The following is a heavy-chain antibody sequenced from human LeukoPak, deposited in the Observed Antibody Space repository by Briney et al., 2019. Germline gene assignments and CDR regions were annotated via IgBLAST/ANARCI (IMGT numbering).Heavy chain of an antibody. D-gene: IGHD4-17*01. CDR3: ARDRGGTTHAAYYYYYYMDV. V-gene: IGHV1-2*02. CDR1: GYTFTGYY. J-gene: IGHJ6*03. Sequence: GASVKVSCKASGYTFTGYYMHWVRQAPGQGLEWMGWINPNSGGTNYAQKFQGRVTMTRDTSISTAYMELSRLRSDDTAVYYCARDRGGTTHAAYYYYYYMDVWGKGTTVTVSS. CDR2: INPNSGGT.